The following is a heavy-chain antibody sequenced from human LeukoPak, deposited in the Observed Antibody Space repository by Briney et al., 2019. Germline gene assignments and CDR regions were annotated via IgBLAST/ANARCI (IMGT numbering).Heavy chain of an antibody. V-gene: IGHV3-74*03. J-gene: IGHJ4*02. Sequence: PGGSLRLSCTASGITLSNYWMHWVRQAPGKGPVWVSGIKTDGSYTTYADSVRGRFTISRDNAKNTVSLQMNSLIVEDTAMYYCARLGAPYDKDEHRGGQGALVTVSS. CDR2: IKTDGSYT. D-gene: IGHD3-16*01. CDR3: ARLGAPYDKDEHR. CDR1: GITLSNYW.